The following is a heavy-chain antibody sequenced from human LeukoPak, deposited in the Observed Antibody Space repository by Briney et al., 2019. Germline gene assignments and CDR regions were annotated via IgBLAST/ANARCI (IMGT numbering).Heavy chain of an antibody. D-gene: IGHD3-3*01. CDR2: IYYSGST. Sequence: PSETLSLTCAVSGGSISSSSYYWGWIRQPPGKGLEWIGSIYYSGSTYYNPSLKSRVTISVDTSKNQFSLKLSSVTAADTAVYYCARADYDFYAFDIWGQGTMVTVSS. CDR3: ARADYDFYAFDI. J-gene: IGHJ3*02. V-gene: IGHV4-39*07. CDR1: GGSISSSSYY.